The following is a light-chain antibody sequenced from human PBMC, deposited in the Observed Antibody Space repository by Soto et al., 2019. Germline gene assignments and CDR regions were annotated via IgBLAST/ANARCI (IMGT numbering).Light chain of an antibody. CDR3: SSYTSNTTLV. CDR1: SSDVGAYKF. CDR2: EVT. J-gene: IGLJ2*01. Sequence: QSALTQPASVSGSPGQSITISCTGTSSDVGAYKFVSWYQQHPGTAPKLVIFEVTRRPSGISNRFSGSKSGNTASLTISGLQAEDEPDFYCSSYTSNTTLVFGGGTKLTVL. V-gene: IGLV2-14*01.